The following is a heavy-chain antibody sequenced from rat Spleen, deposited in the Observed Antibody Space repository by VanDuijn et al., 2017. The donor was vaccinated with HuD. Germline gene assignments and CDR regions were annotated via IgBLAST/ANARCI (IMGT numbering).Heavy chain of an antibody. CDR2: INSAGTT. J-gene: IGHJ3*01. Sequence: EVQLQESGPGLVKPSQSLSLTCSVTGYSITSSYRWNWIRQFPGNKLEWMGYINSAGTTNHNPSLKSRIPLTRDTSKNQFFLQVNSVTTEDTATYYCARSGGGTGGFAYWGQGTLVTVSS. V-gene: IGHV3-3*01. D-gene: IGHD1-5*01. CDR3: ARSGGGTGGFAY. CDR1: GYSITSSYR.